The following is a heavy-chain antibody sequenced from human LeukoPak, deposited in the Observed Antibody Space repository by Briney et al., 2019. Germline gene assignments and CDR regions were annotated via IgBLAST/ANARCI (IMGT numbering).Heavy chain of an antibody. CDR2: ISGSGGST. CDR1: GFTFSSYA. D-gene: IGHD3-22*01. V-gene: IGHV3-23*01. Sequence: PGGSLRLSCAASGFTFSSYAMSWVRQAPGKGLEWVSAISGSGGSTYYADSVKGRFTISRDNSKNTLYLQMNSLRAEDTAVYYCAKDLPDWHGYYDSSGYYIGFDYWGQGTLVTVSS. J-gene: IGHJ4*02. CDR3: AKDLPDWHGYYDSSGYYIGFDY.